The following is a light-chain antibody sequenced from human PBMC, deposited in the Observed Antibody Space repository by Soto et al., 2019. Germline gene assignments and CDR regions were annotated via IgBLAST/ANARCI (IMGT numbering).Light chain of an antibody. J-gene: IGKJ1*01. CDR3: QQRSNWPPT. CDR2: DAS. Sequence: EVVLTQSPATLSLSPGERGTLSCRASQSISSYLAWYQQKPGQAPRLLIFDASNRATGIPARFSGSGSGTGFTLTISSLEPEDFGIYYCQQRSNWPPTFGQGTKVDIK. V-gene: IGKV3-11*01. CDR1: QSISSY.